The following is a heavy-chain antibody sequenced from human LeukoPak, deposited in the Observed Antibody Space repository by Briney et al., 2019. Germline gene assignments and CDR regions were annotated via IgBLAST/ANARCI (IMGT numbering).Heavy chain of an antibody. J-gene: IGHJ5*02. CDR2: IYYSGST. V-gene: IGHV4-39*02. CDR1: GGSISSSSYY. D-gene: IGHD6-13*01. CDR3: AREGRGSSWYNNWFDP. Sequence: PSETLSLTCTVSGGSISSSSYYWGWIRQPPGKGLEWIGSIYYSGSTYYNPSLKSRVTISVDTSKNQFSLKLSSVTAADTAVYYCAREGRGSSWYNNWFDPWGQGTLVTVSS.